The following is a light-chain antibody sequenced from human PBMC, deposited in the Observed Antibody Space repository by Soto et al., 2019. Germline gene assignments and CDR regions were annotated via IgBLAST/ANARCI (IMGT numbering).Light chain of an antibody. J-gene: IGLJ3*02. CDR3: AAWDDSLSAWV. CDR2: RNN. CDR1: SSNIGSNY. Sequence: QLVLTQPPSASGTPWQRVTISCSGSSSNIGSNYVYWYQQLPGTAPKLLIYRNNQRPSGVPDRFSGSKSGTSASLAISGLRSEDEADYYCAAWDDSLSAWVFGGGTKLTVL. V-gene: IGLV1-47*01.